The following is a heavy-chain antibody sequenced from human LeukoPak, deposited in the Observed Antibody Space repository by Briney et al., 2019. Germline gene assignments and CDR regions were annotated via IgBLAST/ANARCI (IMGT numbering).Heavy chain of an antibody. CDR3: ARGNDFWSGYHPYFGN. V-gene: IGHV4-59*01. CDR2: IYYSGGT. Sequence: SETLSLTCSVSGGSITYYYWTWIRQPPGKGLEYIGYIYYSGGTNYNPSLESRVTISLDSSKSQFSLNLNSVTAADTAMYYCARGNDFWSGYHPYFGNWGQGTLVTVSS. J-gene: IGHJ4*02. CDR1: GGSITYYY. D-gene: IGHD3-3*01.